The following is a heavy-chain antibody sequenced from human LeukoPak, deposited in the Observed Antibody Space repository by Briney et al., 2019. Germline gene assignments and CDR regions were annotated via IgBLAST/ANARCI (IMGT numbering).Heavy chain of an antibody. D-gene: IGHD3-22*01. CDR1: GFTFSAYA. Sequence: GGSLRLSCAASGFTFSAYAISWVRQAPGKGLEWVSAISGSGGITYYADTVKGRFTISRGNSKNTLYLQMNSLRAEDTAVYYCAKHDPRRVVITNWFDPWGQGTLVTVSS. V-gene: IGHV3-23*01. J-gene: IGHJ5*02. CDR3: AKHDPRRVVITNWFDP. CDR2: ISGSGGIT.